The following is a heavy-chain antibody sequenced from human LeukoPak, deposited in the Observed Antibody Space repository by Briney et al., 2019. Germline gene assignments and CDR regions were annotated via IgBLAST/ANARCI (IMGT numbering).Heavy chain of an antibody. D-gene: IGHD3-3*01. Sequence: PSETLSLTCTVSGGSISSYYWSWIRQPPGKGLEWIGYIYYSGCTNYNPSLKSRVTISVDTSKNQFSLKLSSVTAADTAVYYCARLRPITIFGVVILDAFDIWGQGTMVTVSS. J-gene: IGHJ3*02. CDR2: IYYSGCT. CDR3: ARLRPITIFGVVILDAFDI. CDR1: GGSISSYY. V-gene: IGHV4-59*01.